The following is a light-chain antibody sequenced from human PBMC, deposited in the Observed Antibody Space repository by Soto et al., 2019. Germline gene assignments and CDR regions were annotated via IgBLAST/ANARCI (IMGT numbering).Light chain of an antibody. CDR2: SAS. J-gene: IGKJ1*01. Sequence: EIVLTQSPGTLSLSPGERATLSCRASQNVNPYYLAWYQQKPGQAPRLLIYSASSRATGIPDRFSGSGSGTDFTLTISRLEPEDFVVYYCQYCGSSPWTFGQGNKVEIK. CDR1: QNVNPYY. V-gene: IGKV3-20*01. CDR3: QYCGSSPWT.